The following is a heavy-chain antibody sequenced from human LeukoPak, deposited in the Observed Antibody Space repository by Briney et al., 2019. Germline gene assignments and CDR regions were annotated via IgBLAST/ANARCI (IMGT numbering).Heavy chain of an antibody. V-gene: IGHV4-38-2*02. CDR2: IYHIGST. D-gene: IGHD5-12*01. Sequence: SETLSLTCTVSGYSISSGYYWGWIRQPPGKGLEWIGSIYHIGSTYYNPSLKSRVTISVDTSKNQFSLKLSSVTAADTAVYYCARHVWLPLSDWGQGTLVTVSS. J-gene: IGHJ4*02. CDR3: ARHVWLPLSD. CDR1: GYSISSGYY.